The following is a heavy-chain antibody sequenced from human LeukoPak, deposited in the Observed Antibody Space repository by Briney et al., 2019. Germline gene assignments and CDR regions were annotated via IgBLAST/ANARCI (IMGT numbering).Heavy chain of an antibody. Sequence: GGSLRLSCAASGFTFSSYAMSWVRHTSGKGLQWLSAISGSGGGTNYADSVKGRFTISRDNSKNILYLQMNSLGAEDTATYYCTKASATVWPNYFDSWGQGTLVTVSS. V-gene: IGHV3-23*01. CDR3: TKASATVWPNYFDS. D-gene: IGHD6-25*01. CDR2: ISGSGGGT. J-gene: IGHJ4*02. CDR1: GFTFSSYA.